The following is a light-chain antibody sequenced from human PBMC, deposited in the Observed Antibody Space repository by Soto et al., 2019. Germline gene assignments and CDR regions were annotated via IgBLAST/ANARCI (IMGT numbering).Light chain of an antibody. Sequence: IVLTQSPGTLSLSPGETATLSCRASQSVSSGYLAWYQQKPGQAPRVLIFGVSSRAIGVPNRFRGSGSGTDFTLTISRLEPEDFAVYYCQQYGSSPVFGHGTKVDIK. V-gene: IGKV3-20*01. CDR1: QSVSSGY. CDR2: GVS. J-gene: IGKJ1*01. CDR3: QQYGSSPV.